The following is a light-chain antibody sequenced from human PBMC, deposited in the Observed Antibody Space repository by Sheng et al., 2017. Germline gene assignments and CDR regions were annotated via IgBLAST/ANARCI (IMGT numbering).Light chain of an antibody. Sequence: EIVLTQSPATLSLSPGERATLSCRASQSVWNTLAWYQQKPGQAPRLLIYNTSNRATGIPARFSGSGSGTDFTLTISSLEPDDFAVYYCHQRRDWPLFGQGTRLEMK. CDR3: HQRRDWPL. V-gene: IGKV3-11*01. J-gene: IGKJ5*01. CDR1: QSVWNT. CDR2: NTS.